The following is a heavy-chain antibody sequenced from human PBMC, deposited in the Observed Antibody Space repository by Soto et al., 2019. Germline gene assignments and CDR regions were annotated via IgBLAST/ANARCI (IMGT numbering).Heavy chain of an antibody. V-gene: IGHV4-30-2*01. CDR2: IYHSGST. J-gene: IGHJ4*02. Sequence: PSETLSLTCAVSGGSISSAGCSWTWIRQPPGKGLEWIGYIYHSGSTYYNPSLKSRVTISVDRSKNLFSLKLASVTAADTAVYYCVRSEATALDYWGQGTLVTVSS. CDR1: GGSISSAGCS. CDR3: VRSEATALDY.